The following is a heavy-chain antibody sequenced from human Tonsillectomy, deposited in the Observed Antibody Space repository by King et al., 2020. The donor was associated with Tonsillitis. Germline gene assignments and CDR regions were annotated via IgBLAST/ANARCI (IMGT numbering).Heavy chain of an antibody. V-gene: IGHV3-21*01. Sequence: VQLVESGGGLVKPGGSLRLSCAASGFTFSYYSMNWVRQAPGKGLEWVSSISSSTSYIYYADSVKGRFTFSRDNAKNSLYLQMNSLRAEDTAVYYCATGRVGAFDIWGQGTMVTVSS. CDR1: GFTFSYYS. D-gene: IGHD1-26*01. J-gene: IGHJ3*02. CDR2: ISSSTSYI. CDR3: ATGRVGAFDI.